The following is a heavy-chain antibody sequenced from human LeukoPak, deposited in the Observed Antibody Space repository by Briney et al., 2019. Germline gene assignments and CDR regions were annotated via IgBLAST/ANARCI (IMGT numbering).Heavy chain of an antibody. J-gene: IGHJ4*02. CDR2: ISGSGGST. CDR1: GFTFSSYA. CDR3: AKVPTVTGRGYFDY. Sequence: AGGSLRLSCAASGFTFSSYAMSWVRQAPGKGLEGVSAISGSGGSTYYADPVKGRFTISRDNSKNTLYLQMNSLRAEDTAVYYCAKVPTVTGRGYFDYWGQGTLVTVSS. D-gene: IGHD4-11*01. V-gene: IGHV3-23*01.